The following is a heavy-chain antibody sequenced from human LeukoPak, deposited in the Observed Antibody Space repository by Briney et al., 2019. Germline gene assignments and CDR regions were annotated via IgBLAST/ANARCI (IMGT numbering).Heavy chain of an antibody. CDR3: ARLGRSGYDYYYYMDV. V-gene: IGHV4-34*01. D-gene: IGHD3-3*01. CDR1: GGSFSGYY. Sequence: SETLSLTCAVYGGSFSGYYWSWIRQPPGKGLEWIGEINHSGSTNYNPSLKSRVTISVGTSKNQFSLKLSSVTAADTAVYYCARLGRSGYDYYYYMDVWGKGTTVTVSS. J-gene: IGHJ6*03. CDR2: INHSGST.